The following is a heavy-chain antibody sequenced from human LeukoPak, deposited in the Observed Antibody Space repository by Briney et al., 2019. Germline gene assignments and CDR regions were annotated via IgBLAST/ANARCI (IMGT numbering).Heavy chain of an antibody. CDR1: GGSISYYY. V-gene: IGHV4-59*01. J-gene: IGHJ5*02. D-gene: IGHD6-19*01. CDR3: ARALPEGSGSYNWFDP. CDR2: IYYSGST. Sequence: PSETPSLTCTVSGGSISYYYWNWIRQPPGKGLEWIGYIYYSGSTKYNPSLKSRVTISVDMSKSQFSLKLSSVTAADTAVYYCARALPEGSGSYNWFDPWGQGTLVTVSS.